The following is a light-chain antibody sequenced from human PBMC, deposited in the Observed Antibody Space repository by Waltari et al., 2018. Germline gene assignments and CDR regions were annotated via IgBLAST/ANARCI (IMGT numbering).Light chain of an antibody. CDR1: SLRTSY. CDR3: SSRNGRANHVV. J-gene: IGLJ2*01. Sequence: LTQDPAVSVALGQTVRFTCQGDSLRTSYASWYQLKPGQAPVLVIYGKDNRPSGIPDRISGYSSGTTSSLTITGAQAEDEADYYCSSRNGRANHVVFAGGTKVTVL. V-gene: IGLV3-19*01. CDR2: GKD.